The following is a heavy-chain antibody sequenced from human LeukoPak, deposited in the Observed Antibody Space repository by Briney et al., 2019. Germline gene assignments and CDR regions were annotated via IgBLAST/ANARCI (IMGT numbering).Heavy chain of an antibody. V-gene: IGHV4-59*01. CDR1: GGSISSYY. CDR2: IYYSGST. D-gene: IGHD1-14*01. CDR3: ARGSKTTDAFDI. Sequence: SETLSLTCTVSGGSISSYYWSWIRQPPGKGLEWIGYIYYSGSTNYNPSLKSQVTISVDTSKNQFSLKLSSVTAADTAVYYCARGSKTTDAFDIWGQGTMVTVSS. J-gene: IGHJ3*02.